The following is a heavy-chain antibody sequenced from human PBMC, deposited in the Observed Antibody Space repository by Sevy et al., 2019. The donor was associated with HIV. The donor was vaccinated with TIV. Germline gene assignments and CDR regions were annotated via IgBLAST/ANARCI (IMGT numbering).Heavy chain of an antibody. CDR3: ATGDILTGYSFDY. CDR2: FDPEDGET. J-gene: IGHJ4*02. Sequence: ASVKVSCKVSGYTLTELSMHWVRQAPGKGLECMGGFDPEDGETIYAQKFQGRVTMTEDTSTDTAYMELSSLRSEDTAVYYCATGDILTGYSFDYWGQGTLVTVSS. CDR1: GYTLTELS. D-gene: IGHD3-9*01. V-gene: IGHV1-24*01.